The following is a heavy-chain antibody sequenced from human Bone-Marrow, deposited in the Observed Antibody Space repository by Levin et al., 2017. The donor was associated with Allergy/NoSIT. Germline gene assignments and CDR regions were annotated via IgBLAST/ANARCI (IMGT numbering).Heavy chain of an antibody. CDR1: GSTFTSYW. D-gene: IGHD6-19*01. V-gene: IGHV5-51*01. J-gene: IGHJ4*02. CDR3: ARAPGYTSGWHDY. Sequence: TGGSLRLSCQGSGSTFTSYWIAWVRQMPGKGLEYMGVIYPGDSDTRYSASFQGQVTISVDKSISTAYLQWTSLKASDTAMYYCARAPGYTSGWHDYWGQGTLVTVSS. CDR2: IYPGDSDT.